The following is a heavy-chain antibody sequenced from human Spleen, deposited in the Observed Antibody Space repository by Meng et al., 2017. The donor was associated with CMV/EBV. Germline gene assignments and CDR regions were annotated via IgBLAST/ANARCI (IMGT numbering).Heavy chain of an antibody. CDR2: INAGNGNT. D-gene: IGHD3-16*02. CDR3: ARGKLSILGVFDY. J-gene: IGHJ4*02. V-gene: IGHV1-3*01. Sequence: ASGYTFTSYAMHWVRQAPGQRLEWMGWINAGNGNTKYSQKFQGRVTITRDTSASTAYMELSSLRSEDTAVYYCARGKLSILGVFDYWGQGTLVTVSS. CDR1: GYTFTSYA.